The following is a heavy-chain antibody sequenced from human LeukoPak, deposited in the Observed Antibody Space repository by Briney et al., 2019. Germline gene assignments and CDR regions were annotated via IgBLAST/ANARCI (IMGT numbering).Heavy chain of an antibody. D-gene: IGHD5-18*01. CDR2: ISGSSSNV. J-gene: IGHJ4*02. CDR1: GFTFSSYE. Sequence: GGSLRLSCAASGFTFSSYEMNWVRQAPGKGLEWISAISGSSSNVYYAASVRGRFTISRDNAENSLYLQLNTMRAEDAAVYYCARGFRDTAMFLDYWGQGTLVTVSS. V-gene: IGHV3-48*03. CDR3: ARGFRDTAMFLDY.